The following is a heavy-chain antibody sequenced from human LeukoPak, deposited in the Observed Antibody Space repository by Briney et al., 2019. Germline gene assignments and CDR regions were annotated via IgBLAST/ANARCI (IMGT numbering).Heavy chain of an antibody. CDR3: TTQNYDFWSGYILTFDY. J-gene: IGHJ4*02. Sequence: GGSLRLSWEASGFILSNAWMNWVRKAPGKGLEWVGRIKSKTDGGTTDYAAPVKGRFTISRDDSKNTLYLQMNSLKTEDTAVYYCTTQNYDFWSGYILTFDYWGQGTLVTVSS. D-gene: IGHD3-3*01. CDR2: IKSKTDGGTT. V-gene: IGHV3-15*07. CDR1: GFILSNAW.